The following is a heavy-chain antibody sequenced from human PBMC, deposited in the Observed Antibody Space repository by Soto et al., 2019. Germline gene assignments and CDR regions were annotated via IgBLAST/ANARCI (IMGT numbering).Heavy chain of an antibody. V-gene: IGHV4-30-2*01. Sequence: QLQLQESGSGLVKPSQTLSLTCAVSGGSISSGGYSWSWIRQPPGKGLEWIGYIYHSGSTYYNPSHNRRVTISVDRTKNQFSLKLSSVTAADTAVYYCARDRSSTYGMDVWGQGTTVTVSS. CDR2: IYHSGST. J-gene: IGHJ6*02. CDR3: ARDRSSTYGMDV. D-gene: IGHD6-19*01. CDR1: GGSISSGGYS.